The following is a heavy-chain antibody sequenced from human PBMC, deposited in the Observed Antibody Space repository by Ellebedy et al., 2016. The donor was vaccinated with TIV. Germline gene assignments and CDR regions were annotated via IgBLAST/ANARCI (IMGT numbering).Heavy chain of an antibody. D-gene: IGHD3-16*01. V-gene: IGHV1-8*01. CDR1: GYTFNTYD. Sequence: AASVTVSCKASGYTFNTYDINWVRQATGQGPEWMGWMTPRNGNTDYAQEFQGRVTMTRDTSRSTAYMELNSLRPEDTAVYYCGRGVDRGIDYWGQGTLVTVSS. CDR2: MTPRNGNT. CDR3: GRGVDRGIDY. J-gene: IGHJ4*02.